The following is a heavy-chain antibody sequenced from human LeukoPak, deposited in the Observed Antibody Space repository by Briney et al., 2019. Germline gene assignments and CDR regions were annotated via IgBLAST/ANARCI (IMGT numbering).Heavy chain of an antibody. Sequence: ASVKVSCKASGGTFSSYAISWVRQAPGQGLEWMGGIIPIFGTANYAQKFQGRVTITADESTSTAYMELSSLRSEDTAVYYCANYYDSRGYYDAFDIWGQGTMVTVSS. CDR1: GGTFSSYA. CDR3: ANYYDSRGYYDAFDI. CDR2: IIPIFGTA. D-gene: IGHD3-22*01. J-gene: IGHJ3*02. V-gene: IGHV1-69*13.